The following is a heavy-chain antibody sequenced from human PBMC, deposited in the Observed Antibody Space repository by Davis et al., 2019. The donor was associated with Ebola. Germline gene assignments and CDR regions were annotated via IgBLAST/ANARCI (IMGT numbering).Heavy chain of an antibody. CDR1: GFTFSNYS. Sequence: GESLKISCAASGFTFSNYSINWVRQAPGKGLEWVSSISGSSNYIYYADSVKGRFTISRDNPKNSLYLQMNNLRAEDTAVYYCARRGAGSNWSLDSWGQGTLVTVS. CDR3: ARRGAGSNWSLDS. V-gene: IGHV3-21*01. D-gene: IGHD6-13*01. J-gene: IGHJ4*02. CDR2: ISGSSNYI.